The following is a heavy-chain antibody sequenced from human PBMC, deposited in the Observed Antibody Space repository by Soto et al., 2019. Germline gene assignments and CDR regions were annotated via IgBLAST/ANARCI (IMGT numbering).Heavy chain of an antibody. CDR2: ISGSGGST. CDR1: GFTFSGYG. CDR3: AKKGWELPLAMDV. V-gene: IGHV3-23*01. Sequence: VGSLRLSCAASGFTFSGYGMSWVRQAPGKGLEWVSDISGSGGSTYYAASVKGRFTISRDNSENTLYLQMNSLRAEDSAVYYCAKKGWELPLAMDVWGQGTTVTVSS. D-gene: IGHD1-26*01. J-gene: IGHJ6*02.